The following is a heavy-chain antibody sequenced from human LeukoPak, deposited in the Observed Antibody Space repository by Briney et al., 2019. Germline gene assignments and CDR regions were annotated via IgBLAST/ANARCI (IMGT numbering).Heavy chain of an antibody. Sequence: PSETLSLTCTVSGGSISTYYWSWIRQPPGKGLEWIGYIHYTGSTDYNLSLKSRVTISVDTSKNQFSLNLSSVTAADTAVYYWARGYYFDYWGQGTLVTVSS. CDR3: ARGYYFDY. J-gene: IGHJ4*02. V-gene: IGHV4-59*01. CDR2: IHYTGST. CDR1: GGSISTYY.